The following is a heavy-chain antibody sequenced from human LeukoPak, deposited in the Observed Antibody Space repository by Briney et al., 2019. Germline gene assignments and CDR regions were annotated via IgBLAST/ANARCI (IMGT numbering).Heavy chain of an antibody. J-gene: IGHJ3*02. Sequence: PSETLSLTCAVYGGSFSGYYWTRIRQPPGKGLEWIGEINHIGSNNYNPSLKSRVTISVDTSKNQFSLQLTSVTAADTAVYYCAGQDVDAGAGTTSYAFDIWDQGAMVTVSS. CDR2: INHIGSN. CDR3: AGQDVDAGAGTTSYAFDI. V-gene: IGHV4-34*01. D-gene: IGHD1-14*01. CDR1: GGSFSGYY.